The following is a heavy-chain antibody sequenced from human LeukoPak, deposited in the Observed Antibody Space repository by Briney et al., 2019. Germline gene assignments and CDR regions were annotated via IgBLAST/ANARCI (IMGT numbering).Heavy chain of an antibody. J-gene: IGHJ6*02. CDR3: TAYDPSDYYGMDV. D-gene: IGHD5-12*01. V-gene: IGHV3-49*04. CDR2: IRSKAYGGTT. Sequence: GGSLRLSCTASGFTFGDYAMTWVRRAPGKGLEWVGFIRSKAYGGTTEFAASVKGRFIIPRDDSKSIAYLQMNSLKTEDTAVYYCTAYDPSDYYGMDVWGQGTTVTIS. CDR1: GFTFGDYA.